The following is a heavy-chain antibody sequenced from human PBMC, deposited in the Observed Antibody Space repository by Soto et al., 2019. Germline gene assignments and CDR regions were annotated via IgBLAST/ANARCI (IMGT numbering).Heavy chain of an antibody. D-gene: IGHD2-15*01. CDR2: INSDGSST. CDR3: VRTSLVVAAATREDY. V-gene: IGHV3-74*01. Sequence: EVQLVESGGGLVQPGGSLRLSCAASGFTFSSYWMHWVRQAPGKGLVWVSRINSDGSSTSYADSVKGRFTISRDNGKNTLYLQMNNLRAEDTAVYYCVRTSLVVAAATREDYWGQGTLVTVSS. CDR1: GFTFSSYW. J-gene: IGHJ4*02.